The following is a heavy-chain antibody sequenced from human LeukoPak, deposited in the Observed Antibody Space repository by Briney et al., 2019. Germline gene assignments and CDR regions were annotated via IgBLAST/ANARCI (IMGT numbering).Heavy chain of an antibody. CDR2: IYYSGST. CDR1: GGSISSYY. Sequence: KASETLSLTCTVSGGSISSYYWSWIRQPPGKGLEWIGYIYYSGSTNYNPSLKSRVTISVDTSKNQFSLKLSSVTAADTAVYYCARTSFYDFWSGYPNWFDPWGQGTLVTVSS. D-gene: IGHD3-3*01. CDR3: ARTSFYDFWSGYPNWFDP. V-gene: IGHV4-59*01. J-gene: IGHJ5*02.